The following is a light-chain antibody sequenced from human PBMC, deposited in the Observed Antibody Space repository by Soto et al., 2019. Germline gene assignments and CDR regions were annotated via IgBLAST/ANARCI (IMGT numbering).Light chain of an antibody. CDR1: SSNIGAGYD. Sequence: QSVLAQPPSVSGAPGQRVTISCTGSSSNIGAGYDVHWYKQVPGAAPRLFIFANTNRPSGVPDRISGSKTGTSASLAISGLQAEDEADYYCQSYVSSLSGSVFGGGTKLTVL. J-gene: IGLJ2*01. CDR2: ANT. V-gene: IGLV1-40*01. CDR3: QSYVSSLSGSV.